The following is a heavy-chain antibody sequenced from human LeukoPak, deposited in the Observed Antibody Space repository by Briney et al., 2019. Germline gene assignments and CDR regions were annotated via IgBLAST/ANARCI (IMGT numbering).Heavy chain of an antibody. D-gene: IGHD3-10*01. J-gene: IGHJ4*02. CDR1: GFTFSSYA. CDR3: ARDLLQLLWFGELLKQFGY. V-gene: IGHV3-64*01. CDR2: ISSNGGST. Sequence: GGSLRLSCAASGFTFSSYAMHWVRQAPGKGLEYVSAISSNGGSTYYANSVKGRFTISRDNSKNTLYLQMGSLRAEDMAVYYCARDLLQLLWFGELLKQFGYWGQGTLVTVSS.